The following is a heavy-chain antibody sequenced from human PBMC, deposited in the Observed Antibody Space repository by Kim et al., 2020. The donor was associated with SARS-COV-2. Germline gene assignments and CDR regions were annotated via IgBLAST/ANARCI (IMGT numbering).Heavy chain of an antibody. CDR3: ARGDGAV. D-gene: IGHD4-17*01. CDR1: GGSFSGYY. Sequence: SETLSLTCAVYGGSFSGYYWSWIRQPPGKGLEWIGEINHSGSTNYNPSLKSRVTISVDTSKNQFSLKLSSVTAADTAVYYCARGDGAVWGQGTMVTVSS. J-gene: IGHJ3*01. CDR2: INHSGST. V-gene: IGHV4-34*01.